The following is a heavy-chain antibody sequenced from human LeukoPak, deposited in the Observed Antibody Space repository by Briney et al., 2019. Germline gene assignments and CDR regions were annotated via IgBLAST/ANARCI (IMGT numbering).Heavy chain of an antibody. J-gene: IGHJ4*02. Sequence: PSETLSLTRAVYGGSFSGYYRSWIRQPPGKGLEWIGESNHSGSTNYNPSLKSRVTISVDTSKNQFSLKLSSVTAADTAVYYCARWVVPAAQFDYWGQGTLVTVSS. CDR2: SNHSGST. D-gene: IGHD2-2*01. CDR3: ARWVVPAAQFDY. V-gene: IGHV4-34*01. CDR1: GGSFSGYY.